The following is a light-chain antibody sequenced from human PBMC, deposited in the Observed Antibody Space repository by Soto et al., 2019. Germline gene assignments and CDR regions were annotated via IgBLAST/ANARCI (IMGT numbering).Light chain of an antibody. CDR3: QSYDSSLTAPYV. V-gene: IGLV1-40*01. J-gene: IGLJ1*01. CDR2: GNS. Sequence: QSVLTQPPSVSGAPGQRVTISCTGSSSNIGAGYDVHWYQQLPGTAPKVLIYGNSHRPSGVPDRFSGSRSGTSASLAITGLQAENEADYYCQSYDSSLTAPYVFGTGTKVTVL. CDR1: SSNIGAGYD.